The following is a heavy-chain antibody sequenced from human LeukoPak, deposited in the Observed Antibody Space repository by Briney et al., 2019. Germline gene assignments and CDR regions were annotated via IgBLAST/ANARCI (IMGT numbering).Heavy chain of an antibody. Sequence: GGSLRLSCAASGFTFSSYWMSWVRQAPGKGLEWVANIKQDGSEKYYVDSVKGRFTISRDNAKNSLYLQMNSLKTEDTAVYYCTTGGEDSSSLKVDFDYWGQGTLVTVSS. V-gene: IGHV3-7*03. D-gene: IGHD6-6*01. CDR2: IKQDGSEK. J-gene: IGHJ4*02. CDR3: TTGGEDSSSLKVDFDY. CDR1: GFTFSSYW.